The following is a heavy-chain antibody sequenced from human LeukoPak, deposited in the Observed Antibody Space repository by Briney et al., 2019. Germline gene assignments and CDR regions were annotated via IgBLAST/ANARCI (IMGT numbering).Heavy chain of an antibody. J-gene: IGHJ4*02. D-gene: IGHD6-13*01. CDR3: ARDSAAAGNFDY. V-gene: IGHV3-23*01. Sequence: GGSLRLSCAASGCTFSSYAMSWVRQAPGKGLEWVSAISGSGGSTYYADSVKGRFTISRDNSKNALYLQMNSLRAEDTAVYYCARDSAAAGNFDYWGQGTLVTVSS. CDR1: GCTFSSYA. CDR2: ISGSGGST.